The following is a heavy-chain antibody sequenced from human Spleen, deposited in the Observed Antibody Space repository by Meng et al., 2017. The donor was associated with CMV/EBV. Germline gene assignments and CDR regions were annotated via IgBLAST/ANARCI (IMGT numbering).Heavy chain of an antibody. CDR2: IYSGGST. V-gene: IGHV3-53*01. CDR3: ARDHDSIAAARAKDDY. CDR1: GFTVSSNY. Sequence: GESLKISCAASGFTVSSNYMSWVRQAPGKGLEWVSVIYSGGSTYYADSVKGRFTISRDNSKNTLYLQMNSLRAEDTAVYYCARDHDSIAAARAKDDYWGQGTLVTVSS. D-gene: IGHD6-13*01. J-gene: IGHJ4*02.